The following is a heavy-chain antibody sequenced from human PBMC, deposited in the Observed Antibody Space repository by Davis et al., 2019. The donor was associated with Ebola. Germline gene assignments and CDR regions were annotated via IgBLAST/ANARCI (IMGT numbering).Heavy chain of an antibody. D-gene: IGHD3-16*01. J-gene: IGHJ4*02. CDR2: ISWNSGSI. CDR3: ATMGGDYIWGSYYFDY. CDR1: GFTFDDYA. Sequence: SLKISCAASGFTFDDYAMHWVRQAPGKGLEWVSGISWNSGSIGYADSVKGRFTISRDNAKNSLYLQMNSLRAEDTAVYYCATMGGDYIWGSYYFDYWGQGTLVTVSS. V-gene: IGHV3-9*01.